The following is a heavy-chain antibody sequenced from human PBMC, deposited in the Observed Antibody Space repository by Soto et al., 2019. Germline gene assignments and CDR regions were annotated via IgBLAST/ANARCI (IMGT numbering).Heavy chain of an antibody. CDR3: ARDLRDTAMVPPSVYYYGMDV. CDR1: GYTFTSYY. CDR2: INPSGGST. D-gene: IGHD5-18*01. J-gene: IGHJ6*02. Sequence: ASVKVSCKASGYTFTSYYMHWVRQAPGQGLERMGIINPSGGSTSYAQKFQGRVTMTRDTSTSTVYMELSSLRSEDTAVYYCARDLRDTAMVPPSVYYYGMDVWGQGTTVTVSS. V-gene: IGHV1-46*01.